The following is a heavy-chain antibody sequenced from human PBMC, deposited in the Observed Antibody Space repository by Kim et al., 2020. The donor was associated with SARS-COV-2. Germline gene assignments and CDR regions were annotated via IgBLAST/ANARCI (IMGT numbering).Heavy chain of an antibody. J-gene: IGHJ3*01. CDR1: GFTFDDYG. Sequence: GGSLRLSCAASGFTFDDYGMSWVRQVPGKGLEWVVGINWSGAMQDYADYVRGRFIISRDNAKRSLSLQMDSLRVEDTAVYYCARGLQYTGSYLDAFDVWG. V-gene: IGHV3-20*04. CDR2: INWSGAMQ. D-gene: IGHD1-26*01. CDR3: ARGLQYTGSYLDAFDV.